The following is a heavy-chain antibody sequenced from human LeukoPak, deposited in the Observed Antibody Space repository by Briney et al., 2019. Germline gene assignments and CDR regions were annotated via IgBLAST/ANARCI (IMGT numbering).Heavy chain of an antibody. CDR2: INHSGST. CDR3: ARRRAYYGSGSYYWADYYYYYYMDV. Sequence: PSETLSLTCAVYGGSFSGYYWSWIRQPPGKGLEWIGEINHSGSTNYNPSLKSRVTISVDTSKDQFSLKLSSVTAADTAVYYCARRRAYYGSGSYYWADYYYYYYMDVWGKGTTVTVSS. V-gene: IGHV4-34*01. CDR1: GGSFSGYY. D-gene: IGHD3-10*01. J-gene: IGHJ6*03.